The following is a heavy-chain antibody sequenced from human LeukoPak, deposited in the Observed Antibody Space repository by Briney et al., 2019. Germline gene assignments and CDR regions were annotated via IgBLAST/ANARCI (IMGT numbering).Heavy chain of an antibody. D-gene: IGHD3-22*01. CDR3: ARVRNYYDSSGPLDY. CDR1: GYTFTSYY. Sequence: ASVKVSCKASGYTFTSYYMHWVRQAPGQGLEWMGIINPSGGSTSYAQKFQGRVTMTRDMSTSTVYMELSSLRSEGTAVYYCARVRNYYDSSGPLDYWGQGTLVTVSS. V-gene: IGHV1-46*01. CDR2: INPSGGST. J-gene: IGHJ4*02.